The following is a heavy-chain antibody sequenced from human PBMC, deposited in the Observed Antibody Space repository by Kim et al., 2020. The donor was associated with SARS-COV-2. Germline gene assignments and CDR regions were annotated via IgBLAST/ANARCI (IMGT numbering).Heavy chain of an antibody. J-gene: IGHJ5*02. Sequence: SETLSLTCAVYGGSFSGYYWSWIRQPPGKGLEWIGEINHSGSTNYNPSLKSRVTISVDTSKNQFSLKLSSVTAADTAVYYCARGGGLEDCSGGSCYGWFDPWGQGTLVTVSS. CDR2: INHSGST. CDR1: GGSFSGYY. CDR3: ARGGGLEDCSGGSCYGWFDP. V-gene: IGHV4-34*01. D-gene: IGHD2-15*01.